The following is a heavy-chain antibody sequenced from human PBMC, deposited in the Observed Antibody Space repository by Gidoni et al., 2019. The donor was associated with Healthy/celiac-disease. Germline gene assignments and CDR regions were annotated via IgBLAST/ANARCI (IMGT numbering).Heavy chain of an antibody. Sequence: QVQLVQSGAEVKKPGSSVKVSCKASGGTFSSYAISWVRQAPGQGLEWMERIIPLLGIANYAQKFQGRVTITAYKSTITAYMELSSLRSEDTSVYYCASAAPSTYAFDIWGQGTMVTVSS. CDR1: GGTFSSYA. V-gene: IGHV1-69*04. CDR2: IIPLLGIA. D-gene: IGHD1-26*01. J-gene: IGHJ3*02. CDR3: ASAAPSTYAFDI.